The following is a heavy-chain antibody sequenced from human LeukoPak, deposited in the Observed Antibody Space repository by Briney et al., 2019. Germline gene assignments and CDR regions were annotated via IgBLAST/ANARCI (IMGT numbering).Heavy chain of an antibody. CDR3: ASDTGAGGYSYGYVY. J-gene: IGHJ4*02. CDR2: INHSGST. CDR1: GGSFSGYY. D-gene: IGHD5-18*01. V-gene: IGHV4-34*01. Sequence: PSETLSLTCAVYGGSFSGYYWSWIRQPPGKGLEWIGEINHSGSTNYNPSLKSRVTISVDTSKNQFSLKLCSVTAADTAVYYCASDTGAGGYSYGYVYWGQGTLVTVSS.